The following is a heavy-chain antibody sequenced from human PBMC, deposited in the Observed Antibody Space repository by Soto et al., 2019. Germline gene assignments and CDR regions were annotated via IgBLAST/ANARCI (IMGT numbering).Heavy chain of an antibody. CDR2: IWYDGSNK. Sequence: QPGGSLRLSCAASGFTFSSYGMHWVRQAPGKGLGWVAVIWYDGSNKYYADSVKGRFTISRDNSKNTLYLQMNSLRAEDTAVYYCARDGWDIAVAGPYYYYYYGMDVWGQGTTVTVSS. CDR1: GFTFSSYG. CDR3: ARDGWDIAVAGPYYYYYYGMDV. J-gene: IGHJ6*02. D-gene: IGHD6-19*01. V-gene: IGHV3-33*01.